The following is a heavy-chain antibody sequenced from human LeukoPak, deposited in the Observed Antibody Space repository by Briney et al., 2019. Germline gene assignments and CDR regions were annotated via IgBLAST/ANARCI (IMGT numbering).Heavy chain of an antibody. CDR3: TTVVPVAIDAFDI. D-gene: IGHD2-2*01. Sequence: GGSLRLSCAASGFTFSNAWMSWVRQAPGKGLEWVGRIKSKTDGGTTDYAAPVKGRFTISRDDSKNTLYLQMNSLKTEDTAVYYCTTVVPVAIDAFDIWGQGTMVTVSS. V-gene: IGHV3-15*01. J-gene: IGHJ3*02. CDR2: IKSKTDGGTT. CDR1: GFTFSNAW.